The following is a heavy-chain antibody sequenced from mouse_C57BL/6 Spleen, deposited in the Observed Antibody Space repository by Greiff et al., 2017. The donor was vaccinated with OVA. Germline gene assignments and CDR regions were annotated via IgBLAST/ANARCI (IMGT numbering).Heavy chain of an antibody. CDR2: IYPGDGDT. J-gene: IGHJ4*01. D-gene: IGHD1-1*01. CDR3: ARFYYYCSSYFYAMDY. CDR1: GYAFSSSW. V-gene: IGHV1-82*01. Sequence: QVQLQQSGPELVKPGASVKISCKASGYAFSSSWMNWVKQRPGKGLEWIGRIYPGDGDTNYNGKFKGKATLTADKSSSTAYMQLSSLTSEDSAVYFCARFYYYCSSYFYAMDYWGQGTSVTVSS.